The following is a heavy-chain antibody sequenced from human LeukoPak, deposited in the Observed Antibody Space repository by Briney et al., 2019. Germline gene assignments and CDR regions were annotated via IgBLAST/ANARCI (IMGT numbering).Heavy chain of an antibody. CDR2: INPNSGGT. D-gene: IGHD5-18*01. J-gene: IGHJ6*03. Sequence: GASVKVSCKASGYTFTGYYMHWVRQAPGQGLEWMGWINPNSGGTNYAQKFQGRVTMTRDTSISTAYMELSRLRSDDTAVYYCARDGLVAAIPGGYYYYYMDVWGKGTTVTVSS. CDR1: GYTFTGYY. V-gene: IGHV1-2*02. CDR3: ARDGLVAAIPGGYYYYYMDV.